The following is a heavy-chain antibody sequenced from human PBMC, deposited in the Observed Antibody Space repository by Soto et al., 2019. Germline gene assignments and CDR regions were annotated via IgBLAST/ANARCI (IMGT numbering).Heavy chain of an antibody. CDR1: VSSNARYG. V-gene: IGHV1-3*01. J-gene: IGHJ2*01. CDR3: SRYGDHRDLHSFPTRRSSDL. D-gene: IGHD4-17*01. CDR2: INAGNGNT. Sequence: GASGKASSKARVSSNARYGMVWVRPAPAQKKEWMGWINAGNGNTKYSQKFQGRVTITRDTSASTAYMELSSLRSEDTAVYYCSRYGDHRDLHSFPTRRSSDL.